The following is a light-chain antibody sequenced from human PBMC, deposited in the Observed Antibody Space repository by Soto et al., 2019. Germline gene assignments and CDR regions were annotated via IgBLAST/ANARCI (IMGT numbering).Light chain of an antibody. CDR1: QSVSSSY. CDR3: QQYDTSPRT. Sequence: EIVLTQSPGTLSLSPGERATLSCRASQSVSSSYLVWHQQKPGQAPRLLIYAASRRATGIPDRFSGSGSGTDFTLTISRLEPEDFAVYYCQQYDTSPRTFGQGTKVDIK. J-gene: IGKJ1*01. CDR2: AAS. V-gene: IGKV3-20*01.